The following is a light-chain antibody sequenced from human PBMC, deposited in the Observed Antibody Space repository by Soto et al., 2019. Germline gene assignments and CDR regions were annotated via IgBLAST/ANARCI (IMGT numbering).Light chain of an antibody. Sequence: IVMIPSKACLAVSLGERATINCKSSQSVFYSSNNKNYLVRYQQKPGQPPKVLISWASTREPGVPDRFSGSGSGTDFTLTITSLQAEDVAIYYCPQYLSFPRTFGQGAK. CDR1: QSVFYSSNNKNY. CDR2: WAS. CDR3: PQYLSFPRT. J-gene: IGKJ1*01. V-gene: IGKV4-1*01.